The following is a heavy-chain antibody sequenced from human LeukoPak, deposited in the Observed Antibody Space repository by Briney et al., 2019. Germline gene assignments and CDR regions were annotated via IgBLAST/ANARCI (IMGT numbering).Heavy chain of an antibody. Sequence: ETLSLTCAVYGGSFSGYYWSWIRQPPGKGLEWIGEINHSGSTNYNTSLTSRVTISVDTSKNQFSLKLSSVTAADTAVYYCARDNYIVYYDFWSGYYRYFDYWGQGTLVTVSS. J-gene: IGHJ4*02. V-gene: IGHV4-34*01. CDR3: ARDNYIVYYDFWSGYYRYFDY. CDR1: GGSFSGYY. CDR2: INHSGST. D-gene: IGHD3-3*01.